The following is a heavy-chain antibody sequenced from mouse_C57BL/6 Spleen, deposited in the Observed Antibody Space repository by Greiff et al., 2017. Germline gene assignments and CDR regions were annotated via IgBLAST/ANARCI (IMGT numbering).Heavy chain of an antibody. Sequence: EVQRVESGGGLVQPGGSLSLSCAASGFTFTDYYMSWVRQPPGKALEWLGFIRNKANGYTTEYSASVKGRFTISRDNFQSILYLQMNALRAEDSATYYCARYRAYAIDYWGQGTSVTVSS. CDR2: IRNKANGYTT. CDR1: GFTFTDYY. CDR3: ARYRAYAIDY. V-gene: IGHV7-3*01. J-gene: IGHJ4*01.